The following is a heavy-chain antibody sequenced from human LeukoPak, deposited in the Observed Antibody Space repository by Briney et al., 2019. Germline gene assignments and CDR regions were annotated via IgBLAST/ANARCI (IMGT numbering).Heavy chain of an antibody. CDR2: IWYDATNK. V-gene: IGHV3-33*01. CDR1: GFPFSGFG. D-gene: IGHD3-9*01. CDR3: ARSNDILTGSSTY. J-gene: IGHJ4*02. Sequence: GGSLRLSCTASGFPFSGFGMHWVRQAPGKGLEWVAVIWYDATNKYYADSVKGRFTISRDNSNNTLYLQMNSLRAEDTAVYYCARSNDILTGSSTYWGQGTLVTVSS.